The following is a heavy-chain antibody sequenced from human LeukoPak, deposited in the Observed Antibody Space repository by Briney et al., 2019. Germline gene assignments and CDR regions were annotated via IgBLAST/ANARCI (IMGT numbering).Heavy chain of an antibody. CDR3: VREGYYESGSSPTFYFDF. CDR2: ISHHVNVK. V-gene: IGHV3-30-3*01. J-gene: IGHJ4*02. Sequence: GGSLRLSCAASGFDFQNHVIHWVRQVPGKGLEWVAVISHHVNVKFYADSMKGRLTISRDNSAKTVYLQMNSLRPDDAAVYYCVREGYYESGSSPTFYFDFWGQGTVVTVSS. CDR1: GFDFQNHV. D-gene: IGHD3-10*01.